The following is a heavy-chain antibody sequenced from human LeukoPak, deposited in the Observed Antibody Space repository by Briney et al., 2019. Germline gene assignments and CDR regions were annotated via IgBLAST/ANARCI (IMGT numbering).Heavy chain of an antibody. CDR3: ARVWQHGWLYYYYGMDV. CDR2: IYSGGST. CDR1: GFTVSSNY. Sequence: GSLRLSCAASGFTVSSNYMSWVRQAPGKGLEWVSVIYSGGSTYYADSVKGRFTISRDNSKNTLYLQMNSLRAEDTAVYYCARVWQHGWLYYYYGMDVWGQGTTVTVSS. J-gene: IGHJ6*02. V-gene: IGHV3-53*01. D-gene: IGHD5-12*01.